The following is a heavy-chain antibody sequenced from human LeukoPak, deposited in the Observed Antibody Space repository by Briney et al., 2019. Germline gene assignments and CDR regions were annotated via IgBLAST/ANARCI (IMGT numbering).Heavy chain of an antibody. V-gene: IGHV3-21*01. CDR1: GLTFGSYS. CDR3: ARESLGGGDDAFDI. Sequence: GGSLRLPCAAPGLTFGSYSMNWVAQAPGKGLGGVSSISSSSSYIYYADSVKGRFTISRDNAKNSLYLQMNSLRAEDTAVYYCARESLGGGDDAFDIWGQGTMVTVSS. D-gene: IGHD2-21*01. CDR2: ISSSSSYI. J-gene: IGHJ3*02.